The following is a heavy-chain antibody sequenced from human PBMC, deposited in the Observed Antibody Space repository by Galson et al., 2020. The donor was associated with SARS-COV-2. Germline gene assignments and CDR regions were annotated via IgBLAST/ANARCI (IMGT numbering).Heavy chain of an antibody. CDR3: AKGGMCGGDCFAIADAFDI. CDR2: ISWNSGSI. V-gene: IGHV3-9*03. J-gene: IGHJ3*02. CDR1: GFTFDDYA. Sequence: SLKISCAASGFTFDDYAMHWVRQAPGKGLEWVSGISWNSGSIGYADSVKGRFTISRDNAKNSLYLQMNSLRAEDMALYYCAKGGMCGGDCFAIADAFDIWGQGTMGAVSS. D-gene: IGHD2-21*02.